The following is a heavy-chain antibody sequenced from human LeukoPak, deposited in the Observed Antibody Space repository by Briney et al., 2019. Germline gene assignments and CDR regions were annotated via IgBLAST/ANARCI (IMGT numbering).Heavy chain of an antibody. CDR2: ISSSGSNI. Sequence: GGSLRLSCAASGFTFSDYYMSWIRQAPGKGLEWVSYISSSGSNIYYADSVKGRFTISRDNAKNSLYLQMNSLRAEDTAVYYCAGVSGRWYSHPYWGQGTLVTVSS. V-gene: IGHV3-11*04. CDR1: GFTFSDYY. J-gene: IGHJ4*02. CDR3: AGVSGRWYSHPY. D-gene: IGHD4-23*01.